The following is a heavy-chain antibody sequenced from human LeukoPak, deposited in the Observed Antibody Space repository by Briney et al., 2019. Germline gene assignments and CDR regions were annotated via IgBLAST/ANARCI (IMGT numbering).Heavy chain of an antibody. V-gene: IGHV1-46*01. CDR3: ARAYGSGSYTLRFFDY. J-gene: IGHJ4*02. CDR2: INPSGGST. D-gene: IGHD3-10*01. Sequence: ASVKVSCKASGYTFTSYYMHWVRQAPGQGLEWMGIINPSGGSTSYAQKFQGRVTMTRDTSTSTVYMELSSLRSEDTAVYYCARAYGSGSYTLRFFDYWGQGTLFTVSP. CDR1: GYTFTSYY.